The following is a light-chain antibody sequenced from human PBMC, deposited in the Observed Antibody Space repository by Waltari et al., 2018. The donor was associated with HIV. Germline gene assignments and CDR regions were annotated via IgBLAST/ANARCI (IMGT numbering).Light chain of an antibody. CDR2: RAS. V-gene: IGKV1-5*03. Sequence: DIQMNQSLSTLSASMGDRVSITCRASQSISNWLAWYQQKPGQDPKLLIDRASTLESGVPSRFSGSGSGTEFTLTINNLQPDDFATYYCQQYSAFPWTFGQGAKVEIK. CDR3: QQYSAFPWT. CDR1: QSISNW. J-gene: IGKJ1*01.